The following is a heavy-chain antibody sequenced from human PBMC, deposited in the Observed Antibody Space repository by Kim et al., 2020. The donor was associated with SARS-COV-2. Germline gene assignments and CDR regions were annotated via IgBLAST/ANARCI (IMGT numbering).Heavy chain of an antibody. J-gene: IGHJ6*02. D-gene: IGHD3-10*01. V-gene: IGHV3-23*01. CDR2: LSGSGSNT. CDR1: GFTFSSYA. CDR3: AKGYYGSGTSRGMDV. Sequence: GGSLRLSCAASGFTFSSYAMAWVRQAPGKGLERVSTLSGSGSNTYYADSVKGRFTISRDNSRNTLYLQMNSLRAEDTALYDCAKGYYGSGTSRGMDVWG.